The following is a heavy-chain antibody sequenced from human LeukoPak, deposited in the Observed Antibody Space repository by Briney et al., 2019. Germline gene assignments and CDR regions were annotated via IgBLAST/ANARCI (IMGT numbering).Heavy chain of an antibody. CDR3: ATGAGIAVAGSPFPLDY. CDR2: INPSGGST. Sequence: ASVKVSCKASGYTFTSYYMHWVRQAPGQGLEWMGIINPSGGSTSYAQKFQGRVTMTRDMSTSTVYMELSSLRSEDTAVYYCATGAGIAVAGSPFPLDYWGQGTLVTVSS. J-gene: IGHJ4*02. CDR1: GYTFTSYY. D-gene: IGHD6-19*01. V-gene: IGHV1-46*01.